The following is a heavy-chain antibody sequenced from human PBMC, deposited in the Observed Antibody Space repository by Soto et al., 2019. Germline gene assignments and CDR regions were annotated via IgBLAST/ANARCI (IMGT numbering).Heavy chain of an antibody. CDR3: ARAVGATTSGAVNWYFDL. CDR1: GFTFSSYG. D-gene: IGHD1-26*01. CDR2: IWYDGSNK. V-gene: IGHV3-33*01. Sequence: QVQLVESGGGVVQPGRSLRLSCAASGFTFSSYGMHWVRKAPGKGLEWVAVIWYDGSNKYYADSVKGRFTISRDNSKNTLYLQMNSLRAEDTAVYYCARAVGATTSGAVNWYFDLWGRGTLVTVSS. J-gene: IGHJ2*01.